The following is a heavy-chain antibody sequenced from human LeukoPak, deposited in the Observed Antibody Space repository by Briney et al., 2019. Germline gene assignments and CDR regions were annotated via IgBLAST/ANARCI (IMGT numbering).Heavy chain of an antibody. Sequence: GGSLRLSCAASGFTFSSYNLNWVRQAPGKGLEWVSSITTSSSYVFYADSVRGRFTISRDNAENSLYLQMNSLRAEDTAVYYCARGSSSGWPDYLDYWGQGTLVTVSS. CDR2: ITTSSSYV. CDR3: ARGSSSGWPDYLDY. J-gene: IGHJ4*02. D-gene: IGHD6-19*01. V-gene: IGHV3-21*01. CDR1: GFTFSSYN.